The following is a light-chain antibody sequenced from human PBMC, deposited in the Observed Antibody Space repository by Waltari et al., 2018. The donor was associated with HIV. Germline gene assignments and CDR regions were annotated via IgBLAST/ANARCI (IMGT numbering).Light chain of an antibody. CDR2: ETN. CDR3: GTWDSSLSVML. CDR1: NSNIGNNY. Sequence: SVLTQPPSVSAAPGQKVTISCSGSNSNIGNNYVSWYQQVPGTAPKLLIFETNKRPSGIPDRFSGSKSGTSATLGITGLQTGDEADYYCGTWDSSLSVMLFGGGTKLTVL. J-gene: IGLJ2*01. V-gene: IGLV1-51*02.